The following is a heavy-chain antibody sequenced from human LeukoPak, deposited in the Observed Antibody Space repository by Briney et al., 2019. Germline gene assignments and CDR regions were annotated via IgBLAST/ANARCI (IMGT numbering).Heavy chain of an antibody. CDR2: ISAYNGNT. CDR3: ARTCRSTSCPYYFDY. Sequence: ASVTVSCKASGYTFTSYGISWVRQAPGQGLEWMGWISAYNGNTNYAQKLQGRVTMTTDTSTSTAYMELRSLRSDDTAVYYCARTCRSTSCPYYFDYWGQGTLVTVSS. CDR1: GYTFTSYG. V-gene: IGHV1-18*01. D-gene: IGHD2-2*01. J-gene: IGHJ4*02.